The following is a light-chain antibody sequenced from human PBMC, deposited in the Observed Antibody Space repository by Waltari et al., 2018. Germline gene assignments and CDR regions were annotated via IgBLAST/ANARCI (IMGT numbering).Light chain of an antibody. V-gene: IGLV2-14*03. J-gene: IGLJ2*01. CDR3: SSYTSVNTR. CDR2: DVA. CDR1: SSDVGGFKF. Sequence: QSALTQPASMSGSPGQSITLSCTGTSSDVGGFKFVSWYQQYPGKPPKLIIYDVANRPSGVSHRFSWSRSCNTASLTISGLQAEDEADYYCSSYTSVNTRFGGGTKLTVL.